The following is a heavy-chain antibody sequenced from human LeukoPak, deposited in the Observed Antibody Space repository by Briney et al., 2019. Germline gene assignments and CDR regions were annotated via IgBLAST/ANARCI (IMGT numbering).Heavy chain of an antibody. Sequence: PSETLSLTCTVSGGSISSSSYYWGWIRQPPGKGLEWIGSIYYSGSTYYNPSLKSRVTISVDTSKNQFSLKLSSVTAADTAVYYCARGLVPARIRNYYYYMDVWGKGTTVTVSS. V-gene: IGHV4-39*01. D-gene: IGHD2-2*01. CDR2: IYYSGST. CDR3: ARGLVPARIRNYYYYMDV. J-gene: IGHJ6*03. CDR1: GGSISSSSYY.